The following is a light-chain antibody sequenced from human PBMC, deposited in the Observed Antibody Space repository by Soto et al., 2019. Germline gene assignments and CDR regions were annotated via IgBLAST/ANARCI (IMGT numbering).Light chain of an antibody. CDR1: QGIGNW. J-gene: IGKJ1*01. CDR2: DAT. CDR3: QEYNYWPWT. Sequence: DSQMTRSTSTLSSCSGDRDTNTCRSGQGIGNWLAWYQQKPGKAPKLLIHDATSLQSGVPSRLSGSGSGTEFTLTISGLQSEDCAEYYCQEYNYWPWTFGQGTKLDIK. V-gene: IGKV1-5*01.